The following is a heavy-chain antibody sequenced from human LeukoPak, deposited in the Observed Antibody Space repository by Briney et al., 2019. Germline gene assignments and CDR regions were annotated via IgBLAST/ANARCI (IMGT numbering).Heavy chain of an antibody. V-gene: IGHV3-74*01. D-gene: IGHD3-10*01. J-gene: IGHJ3*02. CDR3: ARVSSGRGFDI. CDR1: GFTLSSYW. CDR2: INNDGSSI. Sequence: GGSLRLSCAASGFTLSSYWMHWVRQGRAKELVWVSRINNDGSSIIYADSVKGRFTMSRDNAKNTLYLQMNSLRAEDTAVYYCARVSSGRGFDIWGQGTMVTVSS.